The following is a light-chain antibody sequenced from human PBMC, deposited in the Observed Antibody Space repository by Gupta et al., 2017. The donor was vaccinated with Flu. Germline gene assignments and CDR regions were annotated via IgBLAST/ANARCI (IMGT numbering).Light chain of an antibody. V-gene: IGLV2-14*04. Sequence: SITISCIGTSSDIGAYSYVSWYQQHPGKAPKLIIYGVSDRPSGVSDRFSGSKSGNTASLTISGLQAEDEADYFCSSFTSRDTLVFGGGTKLTVL. CDR3: SSFTSRDTLV. CDR2: GVS. J-gene: IGLJ2*01. CDR1: SSDIGAYSY.